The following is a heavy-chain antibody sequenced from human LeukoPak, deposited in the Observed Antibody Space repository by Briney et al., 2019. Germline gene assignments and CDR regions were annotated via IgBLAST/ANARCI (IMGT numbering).Heavy chain of an antibody. J-gene: IGHJ4*02. D-gene: IGHD3-22*01. V-gene: IGHV3-66*04. CDR3: ARHQSSGNHN. CDR1: GFTVSSYH. Sequence: GGSLRLSCAGPGFTVSSYHMSWVRQAQGKGLEWVSIIYSGGGTNYADSVKGRFTISRDNSKNTLYLQMNSLRAEDTAVYYCARHQSSGNHNWGQGTLVTVSS. CDR2: IYSGGGT.